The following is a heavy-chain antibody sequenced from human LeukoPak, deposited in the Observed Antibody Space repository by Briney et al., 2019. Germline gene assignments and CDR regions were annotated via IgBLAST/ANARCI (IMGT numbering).Heavy chain of an antibody. D-gene: IGHD2-2*01. J-gene: IGHJ4*02. CDR3: ARGLGYCSSTSCTIYFDY. CDR1: GDSVSSNSAA. Sequence: SQTLSLTCAISGDSVSSNSAAWNWIRQSPSRGLEWLGRTYYRSKWYNDYALSVKSRITINPDTSKNQFSLQLNSVTPEDTAVYYCARGLGYCSSTSCTIYFDYWGQGTLVTVSS. CDR2: TYYRSKWYN. V-gene: IGHV6-1*01.